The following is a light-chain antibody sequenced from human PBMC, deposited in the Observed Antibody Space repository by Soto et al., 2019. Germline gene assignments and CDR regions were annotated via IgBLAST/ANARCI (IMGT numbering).Light chain of an antibody. CDR3: QQHSNWPWT. V-gene: IGKV3-11*01. CDR2: DAS. J-gene: IGKJ1*01. CDR1: RSVSSY. Sequence: EIVLTQSPATLSLSPGERATLSCRASRSVSSYLAWYQQKPGQAPRLVIYDASSRATGIPARFSGSGSGTDFTLTISSLEPEAFAVYYCQQHSNWPWTFGQGTKVEIK.